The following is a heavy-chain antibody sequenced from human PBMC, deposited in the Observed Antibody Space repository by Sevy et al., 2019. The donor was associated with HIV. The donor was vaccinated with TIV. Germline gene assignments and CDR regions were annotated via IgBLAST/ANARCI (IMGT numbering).Heavy chain of an antibody. J-gene: IGHJ4*02. Sequence: SETLSLTCTVSGDSISSSSYYWGWIRQPPGKGLEWIGSIYYSGSTYYNPSLKSRVTISVDTSKNQFSLKLSSVTAADTAVYYCARHGTSYDFWSGYYSFSDFDYWGQGTLVTVSS. CDR3: ARHGTSYDFWSGYYSFSDFDY. CDR1: GDSISSSSYY. D-gene: IGHD3-3*01. CDR2: IYYSGST. V-gene: IGHV4-39*01.